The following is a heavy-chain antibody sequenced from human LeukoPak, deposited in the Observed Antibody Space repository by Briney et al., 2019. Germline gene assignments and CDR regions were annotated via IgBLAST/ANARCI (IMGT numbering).Heavy chain of an antibody. CDR2: ISGDST. CDR1: GFTFDDYA. D-gene: IGHD1-26*01. J-gene: IGHJ4*02. V-gene: IGHV3-43*02. Sequence: PGGSLRLSCAASGFTFDDYAMHWVRQAPGKGLEWVSLISGDSTYYADSVKGRFTISRDNSKNSLYLQMNSLRTEDTALYYCAKSRATDFGYWGQGTLVTVSS. CDR3: AKSRATDFGY.